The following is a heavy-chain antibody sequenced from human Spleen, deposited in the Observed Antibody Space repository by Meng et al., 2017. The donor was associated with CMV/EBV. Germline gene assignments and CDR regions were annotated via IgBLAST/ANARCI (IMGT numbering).Heavy chain of an antibody. J-gene: IGHJ3*02. D-gene: IGHD1-7*01. V-gene: IGHV4-59*01. CDR1: GGSISSYY. Sequence: SETLSLTGTVSGGSISSYYWTWVRQLPGKGLEGIGNIYYTGSTNYNHSLESPVTISVDTSKNQFSLKLTSVTAADTSVCYSARERRTRDAFDIWGQGTMVTVSS. CDR3: ARERRTRDAFDI. CDR2: IYYTGST.